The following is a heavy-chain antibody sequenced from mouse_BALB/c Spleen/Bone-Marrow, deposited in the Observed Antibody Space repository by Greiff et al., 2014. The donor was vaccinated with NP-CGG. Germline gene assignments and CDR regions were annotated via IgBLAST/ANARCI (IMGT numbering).Heavy chain of an antibody. V-gene: IGHV1-69*02. CDR2: IDPSDSYT. Sequence: QVQLQQSGAELVKPGASVKLSCKASGYTFTSYWMHWVKQRPGQGLEWIGGIDPSDSYTNYTQKFKGKATLTVDKSSSTAYMQLSSLTSEDSAAYYCARGLYGNSGYWGQGTTLTVSS. D-gene: IGHD2-1*01. J-gene: IGHJ2*01. CDR1: GYTFTSYW. CDR3: ARGLYGNSGY.